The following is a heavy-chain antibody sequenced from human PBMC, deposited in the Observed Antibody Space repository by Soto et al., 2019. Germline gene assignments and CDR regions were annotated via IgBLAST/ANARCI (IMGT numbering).Heavy chain of an antibody. CDR2: IWYDGSNK. V-gene: IGHV3-33*01. D-gene: IGHD5-18*01. CDR1: GFTFSSYG. J-gene: IGHJ4*02. CDR3: ARAPRMDTAMEIDY. Sequence: PGGSLRLSCAASGFTFSSYGMHWVRQAPGKGLEWVAVIWYDGSNKYYADSVKGRFTISRDNSKNTLYLQMNSLRAEDTAVYYCARAPRMDTAMEIDYWGQGTLVTVSS.